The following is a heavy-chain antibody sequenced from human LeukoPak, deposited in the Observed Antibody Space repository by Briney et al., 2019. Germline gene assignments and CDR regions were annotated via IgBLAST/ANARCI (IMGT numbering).Heavy chain of an antibody. D-gene: IGHD5-18*01. J-gene: IGHJ4*02. CDR2: ISGSGGST. CDR1: GFTVSSFA. CDR3: AKQDTAMVTGFDY. Sequence: GGSLRLSCVASGFTVSSFAMSWVRQAPGKGLEWVSAISGSGGSTYYADSVKGRFTISRDNSKNTLYLQMNSLRAEDTAVYYCAKQDTAMVTGFDYWGQGTLVTVSS. V-gene: IGHV3-23*01.